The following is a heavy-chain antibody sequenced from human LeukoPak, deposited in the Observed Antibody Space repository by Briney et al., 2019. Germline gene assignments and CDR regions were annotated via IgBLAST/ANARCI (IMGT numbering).Heavy chain of an antibody. Sequence: GASVKVSCKASGYTFTSYDINWVRQATGQGLEWMGWMNPNSGNTGYAQKFQGRVTITRNTSISTAYMELSSLRSEDTAVYYCAREGESYHYDSSGYYDGWGQGTLVTVSS. CDR2: MNPNSGNT. D-gene: IGHD3-22*01. J-gene: IGHJ4*02. V-gene: IGHV1-8*03. CDR3: AREGESYHYDSSGYYDG. CDR1: GYTFTSYD.